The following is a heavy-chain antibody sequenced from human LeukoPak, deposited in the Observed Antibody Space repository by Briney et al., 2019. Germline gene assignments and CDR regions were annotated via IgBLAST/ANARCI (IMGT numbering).Heavy chain of an antibody. CDR2: IRYDGSDK. CDR1: GFTFSSYG. CDR3: AKDHRYCGGDCLSNYYMDV. V-gene: IGHV3-30*02. D-gene: IGHD2-21*01. Sequence: GGSLRLSCAASGFTFSSYGMHWVRQAPGKGLEWVAFIRYDGSDKYYADSVKGRFTISRDNSKNTLYLQMNSLRAEDTAVYYCAKDHRYCGGDCLSNYYMDVWGRGTTVTVSS. J-gene: IGHJ6*03.